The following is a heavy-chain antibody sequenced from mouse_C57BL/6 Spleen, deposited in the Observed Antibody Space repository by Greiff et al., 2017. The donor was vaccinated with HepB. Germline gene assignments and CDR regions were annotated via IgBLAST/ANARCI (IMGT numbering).Heavy chain of an antibody. Sequence: VQLQQPGAELVKPGASVKLSCKASGYTFTSYWMQWVKQRPGQGLEWIGEIDPSDSYTNYNQKFKGKATLTVDTSSSPAYMQLSSLTSEDSAVYYCARADYYGNYEDFDYWGQGTTLTVSS. CDR2: IDPSDSYT. J-gene: IGHJ2*01. V-gene: IGHV1-50*01. CDR1: GYTFTSYW. D-gene: IGHD2-1*01. CDR3: ARADYYGNYEDFDY.